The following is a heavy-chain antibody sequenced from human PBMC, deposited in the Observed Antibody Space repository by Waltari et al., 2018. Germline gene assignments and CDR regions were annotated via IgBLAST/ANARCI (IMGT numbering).Heavy chain of an antibody. Sequence: QVQLQQWGAGLLKPSETLSLTCAVYGGSFSGYYWSWIRQPPGKGLEWIGEINHSGSTNYNPSLKSRVTISVDTSKNQFSLKLSSVTAADTAVYYSAGEAQLGAFDIWGQGTMVTVSS. CDR2: INHSGST. CDR1: GGSFSGYY. V-gene: IGHV4-34*01. J-gene: IGHJ3*02. CDR3: AGEAQLGAFDI. D-gene: IGHD6-13*01.